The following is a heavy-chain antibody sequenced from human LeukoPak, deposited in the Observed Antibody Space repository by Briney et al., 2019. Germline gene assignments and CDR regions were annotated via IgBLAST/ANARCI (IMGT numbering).Heavy chain of an antibody. Sequence: GGSLRLSCAASGFTFSSYAMSWVRQAPGKGLEWVALVWNDGSKNYYADSVKGRFTISRDNAKNSLYLQMNSLRAEDTAFYHCARNRGIYEIGAYFDYWGQGTLVTVSS. CDR2: VWNDGSKN. CDR1: GFTFSSYA. D-gene: IGHD5/OR15-5a*01. CDR3: ARNRGIYEIGAYFDY. J-gene: IGHJ4*02. V-gene: IGHV3-33*08.